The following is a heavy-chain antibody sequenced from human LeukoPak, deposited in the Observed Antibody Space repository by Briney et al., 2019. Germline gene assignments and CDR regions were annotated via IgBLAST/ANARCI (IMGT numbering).Heavy chain of an antibody. CDR1: GGSMSSYY. Sequence: SETLSLTCTVSGGSMSSYYWSWIRQPPGKGLEWIGYICYSGSTNYNPSLKSRVTISVDTSKNQFSLKLSSVTAADTAVYYCARDRYSYGSDGAFDVWGQGTKVIVSS. D-gene: IGHD5-18*01. CDR2: ICYSGST. V-gene: IGHV4-59*01. J-gene: IGHJ3*01. CDR3: ARDRYSYGSDGAFDV.